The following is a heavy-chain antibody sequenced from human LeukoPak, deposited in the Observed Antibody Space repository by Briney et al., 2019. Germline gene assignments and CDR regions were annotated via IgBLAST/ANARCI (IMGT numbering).Heavy chain of an antibody. CDR3: ARGVSASFQFGDWFDP. D-gene: IGHD3-10*01. V-gene: IGHV4-59*01. J-gene: IGHJ5*02. Sequence: SETLSLTCTVSGGSISSYYWSWIRQPPGKGLEWIGYIYYSGSTNYNPSLKSRVTISVDTSKNQFSLRLSSVTAADTAVYYCARGVSASFQFGDWFDPWGQGTLVTVSS. CDR2: IYYSGST. CDR1: GGSISSYY.